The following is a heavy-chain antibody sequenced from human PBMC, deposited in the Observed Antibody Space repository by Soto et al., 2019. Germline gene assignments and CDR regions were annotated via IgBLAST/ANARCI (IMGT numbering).Heavy chain of an antibody. V-gene: IGHV3-23*01. CDR3: AKDFDQGYSGIYGMDV. Sequence: EVQLLESGGGLVQPGGSLRLSCAASGFTFSSYAMSWVRQAPGKGLEWVSGISVSGHSTYYADSVKGRFTISRDNFKNTLYLQMNSLRVEDTAVYYCAKDFDQGYSGIYGMDVWGQGTTVTVPS. CDR2: ISVSGHST. CDR1: GFTFSSYA. D-gene: IGHD2-15*01. J-gene: IGHJ6*02.